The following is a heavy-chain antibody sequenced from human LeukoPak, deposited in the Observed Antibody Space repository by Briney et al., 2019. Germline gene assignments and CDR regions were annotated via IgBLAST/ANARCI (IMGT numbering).Heavy chain of an antibody. V-gene: IGHV1-8*01. CDR2: MNPNSGAT. CDR3: ARDGWGAAAPDDAFDV. Sequence: ASVKVSCKTAGFTLTSHDYNWVRQAAGQGLEWMGWMNPNSGATGYAQKFQGRVTMTRDTSITTVYMELSSLTSEDTGVYYCARDGWGAAAPDDAFDVWGQGTMVTVSS. D-gene: IGHD6-13*01. CDR1: GFTLTSHD. J-gene: IGHJ3*01.